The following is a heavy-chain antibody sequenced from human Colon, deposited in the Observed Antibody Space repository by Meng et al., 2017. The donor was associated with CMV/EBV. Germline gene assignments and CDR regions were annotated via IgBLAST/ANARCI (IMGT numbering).Heavy chain of an antibody. J-gene: IGHJ5*02. D-gene: IGHD2-2*02. CDR1: GFTFSSYS. V-gene: IGHV3-21*01. CDR2: ISSSSSYI. CDR3: ARDSLGFGVVVPAAIGWFDP. Sequence: GGSLRLSCAASGFTFSSYSMNWVRQAPGKGLEWVSSISSSSSYIYYADSVKGRFTISRDNAKNSLYLQMNSLRAEDTAVYYCARDSLGFGVVVPAAIGWFDPRGQGTLVTVSS.